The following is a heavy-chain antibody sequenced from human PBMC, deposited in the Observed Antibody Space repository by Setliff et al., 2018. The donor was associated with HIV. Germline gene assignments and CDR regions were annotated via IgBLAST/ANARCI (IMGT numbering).Heavy chain of an antibody. CDR3: ASNGGSENSPYSDAFDI. D-gene: IGHD3-10*01. CDR2: INPTGAIT. Sequence: ASVKGSWKASGDTFNSNYMHWVRHAPGQGLEWMGLINPTGAITFYPQKFQARVTMTRDTSTSTVYLEVRSLRSEDTAVYFCASNGGSENSPYSDAFDIWGQGTLVPVSS. V-gene: IGHV1-46*02. CDR1: GDTFNSNY. J-gene: IGHJ3*02.